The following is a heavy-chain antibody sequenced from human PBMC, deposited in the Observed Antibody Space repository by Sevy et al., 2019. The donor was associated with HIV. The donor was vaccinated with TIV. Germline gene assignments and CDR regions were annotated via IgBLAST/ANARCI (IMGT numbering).Heavy chain of an antibody. CDR2: ISYDGSEK. CDR1: GFIFSTYG. J-gene: IGHJ6*02. D-gene: IGHD1-26*01. V-gene: IGHV3-30*18. CDR3: AKMQGGSYNYNGMDV. Sequence: GGSLRISCAASGFIFSTYGIHWVRQAPGKGLEWVAVISYDGSEKYYADSVRGRFTSSRDNSTNTLYLQMNSLRVEDTAIYYCAKMQGGSYNYNGMDVWGQGTTVTVSS.